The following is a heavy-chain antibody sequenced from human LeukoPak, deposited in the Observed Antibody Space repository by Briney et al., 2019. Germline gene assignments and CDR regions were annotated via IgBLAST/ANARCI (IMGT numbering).Heavy chain of an antibody. CDR2: INPNTGGT. CDR1: GYTFTGSY. J-gene: IGHJ4*02. Sequence: GASVKVSCKASGYTFTGSYIHWVRQAPGQGLEWMGWINPNTGGTEYAQNFQVRVIMTRDTSTSTAYMELRSLRSDDTAVYYCARGLGRTIAAAGYYFDYWGREPWSPSPQ. V-gene: IGHV1-2*02. CDR3: ARGLGRTIAAAGYYFDY. D-gene: IGHD6-13*01.